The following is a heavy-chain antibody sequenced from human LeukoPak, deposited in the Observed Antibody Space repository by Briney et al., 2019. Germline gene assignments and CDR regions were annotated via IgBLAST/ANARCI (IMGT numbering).Heavy chain of an antibody. J-gene: IGHJ4*02. D-gene: IGHD6-13*01. V-gene: IGHV3-23*01. CDR1: GFTFSSYA. CDR2: ISGSGGST. CDR3: AKSGGKSSSSWYEG. Sequence: GGSLRLSCAASGFTFSSYAMHWVRQAPGKGLEWVSAISGSGGSTYYADSVKGRFTISRDNSRNTLYLQMNSLRAEDTAVYYCAKSGGKSSSSWYEGWGQGTLVTVSS.